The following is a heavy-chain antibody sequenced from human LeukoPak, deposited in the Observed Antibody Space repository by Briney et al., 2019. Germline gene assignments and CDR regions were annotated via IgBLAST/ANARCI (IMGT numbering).Heavy chain of an antibody. Sequence: GGSLRLSCAASGFTFSSYGMHWVRQAPGKGLEWVAVIWYDGSNKYYADSVKGRFTISRDNSKNTLYLQMNSLRAEDTAVYYCAREASPLGAVAGRGVYDYWGQGTLVTVSS. CDR2: IWYDGSNK. CDR1: GFTFSSYG. CDR3: AREASPLGAVAGRGVYDY. V-gene: IGHV3-33*01. J-gene: IGHJ4*02. D-gene: IGHD6-19*01.